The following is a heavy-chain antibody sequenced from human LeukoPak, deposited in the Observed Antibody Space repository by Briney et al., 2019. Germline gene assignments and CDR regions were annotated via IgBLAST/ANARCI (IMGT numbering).Heavy chain of an antibody. CDR1: GVSISSHY. CDR2: IYYSAYT. V-gene: IGHV4-59*11. CDR3: AKSFYDSDALVKPYAFHY. Sequence: KPSETLSLTCTVSGVSISSHYWIWIRQSPGKGLEWLGYIYYSAYTDYNPPLGGRVTISVDTSKKQFSLTLTSVTAADTAVYYCAKSFYDSDALVKPYAFHYWGQGTLVTVSS. D-gene: IGHD2/OR15-2a*01. J-gene: IGHJ4*02.